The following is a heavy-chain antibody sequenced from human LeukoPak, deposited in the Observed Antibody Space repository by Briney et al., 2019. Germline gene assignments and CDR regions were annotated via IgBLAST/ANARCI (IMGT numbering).Heavy chain of an antibody. D-gene: IGHD2-15*01. CDR2: INHSGST. CDR1: GGSFSGYY. J-gene: IGHJ4*02. CDR3: ARIRGWPQVRYFDY. Sequence: SETLSLTCAVYGGSFSGYYWSWIRQPPGKGLEWIGEINHSGSTNYNPSLKSRVTISVDTSKNQFSLKLSSVTAADTAVYYCARIRGWPQVRYFDYWGQGTLVTVSS. V-gene: IGHV4-34*01.